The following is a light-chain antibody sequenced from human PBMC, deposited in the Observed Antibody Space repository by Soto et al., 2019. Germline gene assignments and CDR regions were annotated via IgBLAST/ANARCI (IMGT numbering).Light chain of an antibody. Sequence: VLTQSPGTLSLSPGERATLSCRASQSVSSSYLAWYQQKPGQAPRLLIYGASSRATGIPDRFSGSGSGKDFTLTISRLEPEDFAVYYCQQYGSSPPWTFGQGTKVDIK. CDR3: QQYGSSPPWT. CDR2: GAS. V-gene: IGKV3-20*01. CDR1: QSVSSSY. J-gene: IGKJ1*01.